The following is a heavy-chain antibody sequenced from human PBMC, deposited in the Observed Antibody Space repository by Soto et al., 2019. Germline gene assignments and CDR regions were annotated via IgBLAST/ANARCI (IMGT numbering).Heavy chain of an antibody. J-gene: IGHJ4*02. CDR3: VRHDGGIVNN. D-gene: IGHD1-26*01. Sequence: QLQLQASGPGLVKPAETLSLSCTVSGDSISNTIYFWGWIRPPPGKGLEWIASIYHSGTTYHNPSLKCRLTISVDTSKNRFSLRLSSVTAADAAVYYCVRHDGGIVNNWGQGTLVTVSS. CDR2: IYHSGTT. V-gene: IGHV4-39*01. CDR1: GDSISNTIYF.